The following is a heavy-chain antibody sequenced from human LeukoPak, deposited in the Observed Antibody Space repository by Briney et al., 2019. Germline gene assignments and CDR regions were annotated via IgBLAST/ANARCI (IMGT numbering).Heavy chain of an antibody. CDR3: AREIRTSHSYFDY. V-gene: IGHV4-39*02. Sequence: PSETLSLTCTVSGGSISSSSYYWGWIRQPPGKGLEWIGGIYYSGSTYYNPSLKSRVTISVDTSKNQFSLKLSSVTAADTAVYYCAREIRTSHSYFDYWGQGTLVTVSS. CDR1: GGSISSSSYY. J-gene: IGHJ4*02. CDR2: IYYSGST. D-gene: IGHD2-2*01.